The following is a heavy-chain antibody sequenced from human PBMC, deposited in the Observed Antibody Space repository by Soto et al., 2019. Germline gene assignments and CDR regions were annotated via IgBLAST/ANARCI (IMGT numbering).Heavy chain of an antibody. CDR3: AKGISRDGYHLDWFDP. V-gene: IGHV1-69*12. CDR2: IIPIFGTA. CDR1: VGTFSSYA. J-gene: IGHJ5*02. D-gene: IGHD5-12*01. Sequence: QVQLVQSGAEVKKPGSSVKVSCKASVGTFSSYAISWVRQAPGQGLEWLGGIIPIFGTAKYAQKFQGSVTINADESTSTDSRDLISLRSEDTAVYYFAKGISRDGYHLDWFDPWGQRTLVTVSS.